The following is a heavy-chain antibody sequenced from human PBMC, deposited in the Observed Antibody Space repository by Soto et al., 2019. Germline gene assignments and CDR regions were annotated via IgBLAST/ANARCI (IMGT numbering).Heavy chain of an antibody. J-gene: IGHJ5*02. V-gene: IGHV3-23*01. Sequence: GGSLRLSCAASGFTFSSYAMSWVRQAPGKGLEWVSAISGSGGSTYYADSVKGRFTISRDNSKNTLYLQMNSLRAEDTAVYYCAKARLMTTVTRNWFDPWGQGTLVTVSS. CDR3: AKARLMTTVTRNWFDP. CDR2: ISGSGGST. D-gene: IGHD4-17*01. CDR1: GFTFSSYA.